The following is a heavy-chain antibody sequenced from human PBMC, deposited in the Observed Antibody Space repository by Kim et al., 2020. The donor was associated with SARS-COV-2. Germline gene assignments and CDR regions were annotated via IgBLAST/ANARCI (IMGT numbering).Heavy chain of an antibody. CDR3: ATRHYDILT. J-gene: IGHJ4*02. D-gene: IGHD3-9*01. CDR2: SNK. V-gene: IGHV3-33*01. Sequence: SNKSYAHSVKGRFTISRDNSKTTLYLQMNSLRAEDTAVYYCATRHYDILTWGQGTLVTVSS.